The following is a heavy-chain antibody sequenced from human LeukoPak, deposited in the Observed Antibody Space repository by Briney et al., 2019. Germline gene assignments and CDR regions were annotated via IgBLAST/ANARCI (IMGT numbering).Heavy chain of an antibody. V-gene: IGHV3-23*01. CDR1: GFTFSTYA. CDR3: ARDLGGRMGLSAV. J-gene: IGHJ6*02. D-gene: IGHD5-24*01. CDR2: ITSGGST. Sequence: PGGSLRLSCAASGFTFSTYAMTWVRQAPGKGLEWISTITSGGSTYYADSVKGRFTISRDNSKNTLSLQMNSLRAEDTAVYYCARDLGGRMGLSAVWGQGTTVTVSS.